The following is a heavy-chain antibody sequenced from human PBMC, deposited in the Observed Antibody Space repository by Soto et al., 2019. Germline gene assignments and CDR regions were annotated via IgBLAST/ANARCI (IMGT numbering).Heavy chain of an antibody. CDR1: GGSFSGYY. V-gene: IGHV4-34*01. Sequence: SETLSLTCAVYGGSFSGYYWIWIRQPPGKGLEWIGEINHSGSTNYNPSLKSRVTISVDTSKNQFSLKLSSVTAADTAVYYCARGGFSDYEGAFDIWGQGTMVTVSS. CDR2: INHSGST. J-gene: IGHJ3*02. D-gene: IGHD4-17*01. CDR3: ARGGFSDYEGAFDI.